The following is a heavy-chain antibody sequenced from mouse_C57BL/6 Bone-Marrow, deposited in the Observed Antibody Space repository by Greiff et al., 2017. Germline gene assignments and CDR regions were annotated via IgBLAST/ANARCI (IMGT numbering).Heavy chain of an antibody. CDR2: ISTYYGDA. V-gene: IGHV1-67*01. J-gene: IGHJ4*01. CDR1: GYTFTDYA. D-gene: IGHD1-1*01. CDR3: ARIDPITTVVAYYSAMDY. Sequence: VQLQQSGPELVRPGVSVKISCKGSGYTFTDYAMHWVKQSHAKSLEWIGVISTYYGDASYNQKFKDKATMTVDKSSSTAYMELARLTSEDSAVYYCARIDPITTVVAYYSAMDYWGQGTSVTVSS.